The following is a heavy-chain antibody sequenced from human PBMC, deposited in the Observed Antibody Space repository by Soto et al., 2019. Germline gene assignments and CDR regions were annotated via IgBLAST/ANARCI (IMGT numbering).Heavy chain of an antibody. V-gene: IGHV4-59*02. CDR2: NYYTGSA. Sequence: QVQLQESGPRILKPSETMSLTCVVSGDSVTSSYWSWIRQPPGKGLEWIGLNYYTGSADYNPSLKSRATISVDTSKNVVSLKLTSVTAADTAVYFCARATSYTDSGLDSWGQGTLVTVSS. D-gene: IGHD6-25*01. CDR3: ARATSYTDSGLDS. J-gene: IGHJ4*02. CDR1: GDSVTSSY.